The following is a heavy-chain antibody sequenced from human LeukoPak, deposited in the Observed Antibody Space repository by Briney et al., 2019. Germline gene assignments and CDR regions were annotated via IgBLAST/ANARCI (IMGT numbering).Heavy chain of an antibody. D-gene: IGHD3-3*01. CDR2: ISSSSSTI. J-gene: IGHJ4*02. Sequence: GGSLRLSCAASGFTFSTYSMNWVRQAPGKGLEWVSYISSSSSTIYYADSVKGRFTISRDNAKNSLYLQMNSLRAEDTAVYYCAKVVGIFGVVIPTDFDYWGQGTLVTVSS. V-gene: IGHV3-48*01. CDR1: GFTFSTYS. CDR3: AKVVGIFGVVIPTDFDY.